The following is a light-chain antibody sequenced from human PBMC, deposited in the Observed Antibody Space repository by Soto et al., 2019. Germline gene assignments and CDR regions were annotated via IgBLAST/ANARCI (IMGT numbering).Light chain of an antibody. CDR3: QQRNNWPPIT. Sequence: EIVLTQSPATLSLSPGERATLSCRASQSVSRYIAWYQQKPGQPPRLLISAASNRATGVPVRFSGSGSGTVFTLTIGSLEPEDSAVYYCQQRNNWPPITFGQGTRLEIK. J-gene: IGKJ5*01. CDR2: AAS. CDR1: QSVSRY. V-gene: IGKV3-11*01.